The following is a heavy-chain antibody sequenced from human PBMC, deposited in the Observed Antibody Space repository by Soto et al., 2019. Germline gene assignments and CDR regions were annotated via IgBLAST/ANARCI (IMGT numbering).Heavy chain of an antibody. J-gene: IGHJ3*01. CDR3: ARLITGTAGNAFDF. CDR2: IYPTDSDT. CDR1: GYTFSHYW. Sequence: ESLKISCQASGYTFSHYWIGWVRQTPGKGLEWMGVIYPTDSDTRYSPSFQGQVTISVDKSLSTAHLQWSNLKASDTAIYYCARLITGTAGNAFDFWGQGTVVTVSS. V-gene: IGHV5-51*01. D-gene: IGHD1-20*01.